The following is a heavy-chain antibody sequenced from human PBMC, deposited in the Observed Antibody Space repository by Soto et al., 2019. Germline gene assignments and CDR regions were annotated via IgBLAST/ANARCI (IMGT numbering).Heavy chain of an antibody. CDR1: GFTFSSYA. V-gene: IGHV3-30-3*01. Sequence: QVQLVESGGGVVQPGRSLRLSCAASGFTFSSYAMHWVRQAPGKGLEWVAVISYDGSNKYYADSVKGRFTISRDNSKNTLYLQMNSLRAEDTAVYYCARGPHYDFWSGYPDAFDIWGQGTMVTVSS. J-gene: IGHJ3*02. D-gene: IGHD3-3*01. CDR3: ARGPHYDFWSGYPDAFDI. CDR2: ISYDGSNK.